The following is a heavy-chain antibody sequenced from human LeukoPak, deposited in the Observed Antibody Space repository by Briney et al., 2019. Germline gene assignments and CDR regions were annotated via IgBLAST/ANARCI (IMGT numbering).Heavy chain of an antibody. Sequence: SETLSLTCSVSGVSISSSNYYWGWIRQPPGEGLEWIGSLYYSGRTYYNPSLKSRVTISVDTSKNQLSLKLTSVTAADTAVYYCARHGYSGSYYDYWGQGTLVTVSS. D-gene: IGHD1-26*01. CDR3: ARHGYSGSYYDY. V-gene: IGHV4-39*01. CDR1: GVSISSSNYY. CDR2: LYYSGRT. J-gene: IGHJ4*02.